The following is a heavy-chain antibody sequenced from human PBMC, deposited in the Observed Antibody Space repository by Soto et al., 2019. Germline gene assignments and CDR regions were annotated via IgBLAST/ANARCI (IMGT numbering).Heavy chain of an antibody. CDR3: AKGISSSGSSRGYDV. V-gene: IGHV3-23*01. CDR1: GFTFSSYA. CDR2: ISGSGGST. J-gene: IGHJ6*04. Sequence: GGSLRLSCAASGFTFSSYAMSWVRQAPGKGLEWVSAISGSGGSTYYADSVKGRFTISRDNSKNTLYLQMNSLRAEDTAVYYCAKGISSSGSSRGYDVWGKGTTVTVSS. D-gene: IGHD3-22*01.